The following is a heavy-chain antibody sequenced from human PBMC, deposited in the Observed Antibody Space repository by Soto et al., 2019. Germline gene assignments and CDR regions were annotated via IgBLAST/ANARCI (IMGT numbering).Heavy chain of an antibody. Sequence: QVQLVQSGAEVNKPGASVKVSCKASGYTFTGFYMHWVRQAPGQGLEWMGWINPNSGDTEYAQKFQGWVTMTRDTSISTAYMELNRLKSDDTAVYYCASGGSTVTREFDYWGQGTLVSVSS. CDR3: ASGGSTVTREFDY. D-gene: IGHD4-17*01. V-gene: IGHV1-2*04. CDR2: INPNSGDT. J-gene: IGHJ4*02. CDR1: GYTFTGFY.